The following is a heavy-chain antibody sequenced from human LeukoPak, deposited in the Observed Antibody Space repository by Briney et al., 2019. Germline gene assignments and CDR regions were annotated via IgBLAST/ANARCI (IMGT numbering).Heavy chain of an antibody. V-gene: IGHV3-73*01. J-gene: IGHJ4*02. Sequence: PGGSLRLSCAASGFTFSGSAMHWARQASGKGLEWVGRIRSKANSYATAYAASVKGRFTISRDDSKNTAYLQMNSLKTEDTAVYYFTENVDTAMVEFDYWGQGTLVTVSS. D-gene: IGHD5-18*01. CDR1: GFTFSGSA. CDR3: TENVDTAMVEFDY. CDR2: IRSKANSYAT.